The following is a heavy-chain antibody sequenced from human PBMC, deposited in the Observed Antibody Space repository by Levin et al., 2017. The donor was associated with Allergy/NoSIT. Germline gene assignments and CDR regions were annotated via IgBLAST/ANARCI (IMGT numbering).Heavy chain of an antibody. CDR3: ARYPLPSGRGAATPFDY. Sequence: ASVKVSCKASGGTFTSQIFSWVRQAPGQGLEWMGRIIPILDIANYAQKFQGRVTITADKSTSTAYMELRSLRSEDTAVYYWARYPLPSGRGAATPFDYWGQGTLVTVSS. V-gene: IGHV1-69*02. CDR1: GGTFTSQI. J-gene: IGHJ4*02. CDR2: IIPILDIA. D-gene: IGHD6-25*01.